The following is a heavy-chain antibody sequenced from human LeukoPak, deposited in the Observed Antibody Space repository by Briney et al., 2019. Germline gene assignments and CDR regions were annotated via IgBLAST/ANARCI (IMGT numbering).Heavy chain of an antibody. J-gene: IGHJ6*02. D-gene: IGHD3-9*01. CDR1: GFTVSSNY. CDR2: IYSDGST. CDR3: ARDQAFDWFYYYYGMDA. Sequence: GVLRLSCAASGFTVSSNYMSWVRQAPGRGLEWVSIIYSDGSTYYADSVKGRFTISRDNSKNTLYLQMDSLRAEDTAVYYCARDQAFDWFYYYYGMDAWGLGTTVIVSS. V-gene: IGHV3-53*01.